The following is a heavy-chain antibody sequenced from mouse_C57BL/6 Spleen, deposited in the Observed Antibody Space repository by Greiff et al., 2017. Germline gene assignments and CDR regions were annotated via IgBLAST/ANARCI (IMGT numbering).Heavy chain of an antibody. CDR2: ISYDGSN. CDR1: GYSITSGYY. CDR3: AREFTASNSRNYAMDY. J-gene: IGHJ4*01. Sequence: EVQLQQSGPGLVKPSQSLSLTCSVTGYSITSGYYWNWIRQFPGNKLEWMGYISYDGSNNYNPSLKNRISITRDTSKNQFFLKLNSVTTEDTATYYCAREFTASNSRNYAMDYWGQGTSVTVSS. D-gene: IGHD1-2*01. V-gene: IGHV3-6*01.